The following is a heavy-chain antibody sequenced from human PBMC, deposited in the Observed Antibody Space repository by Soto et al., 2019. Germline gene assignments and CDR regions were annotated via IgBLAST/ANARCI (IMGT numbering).Heavy chain of an antibody. CDR1: GYTFTGYA. CDR2: ITPFNGNT. Sequence: SVKVSCKASGYTFTGYAMHWVRQAPGQTLEWMGWITPFNGNTNYAQKFQDRVTITRDRSMSTAYMELSSLRSEDTAMYYCAMTLSGTHAPNGMDVWGQGTTVTVSS. CDR3: AMTLSGTHAPNGMDV. V-gene: IGHV1-45*02. D-gene: IGHD3-10*01. J-gene: IGHJ6*02.